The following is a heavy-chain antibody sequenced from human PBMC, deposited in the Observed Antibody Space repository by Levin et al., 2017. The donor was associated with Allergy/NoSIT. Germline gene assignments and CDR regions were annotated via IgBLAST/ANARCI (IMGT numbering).Heavy chain of an antibody. J-gene: IGHJ6*02. D-gene: IGHD5-18*01. CDR1: GFSLSTSGMC. V-gene: IGHV2-70*11. Sequence: SGPTLVKPTQTLTLTCSFSGFSLSTSGMCVTWIRQPPGKALEWLARIDWDDDKYYSTSLKTRLTISKDTSKNQVVLTMTNMDPVDTSTYYCDRIPHLGHSYGYYYGMDVWGQGTAVTVSS. CDR2: IDWDDDK. CDR3: DRIPHLGHSYGYYYGMDV.